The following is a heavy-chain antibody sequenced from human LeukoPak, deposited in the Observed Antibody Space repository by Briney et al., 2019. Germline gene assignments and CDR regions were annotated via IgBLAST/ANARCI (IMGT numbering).Heavy chain of an antibody. CDR1: GYTFTGYY. J-gene: IGHJ6*03. V-gene: IGHV1-2*06. CDR2: INPNSGGT. Sequence: ASMKVSCKASGYTFTGYYMHWVRQAPGQGLEWMGRINPNSGGTNYAQKFQGRVTMTRDTSISTAYMELSRLRSDDTAVYYCARGSIAAAGNGYYYYYYMDVWGKGTTVTVSS. D-gene: IGHD6-13*01. CDR3: ARGSIAAAGNGYYYYYYMDV.